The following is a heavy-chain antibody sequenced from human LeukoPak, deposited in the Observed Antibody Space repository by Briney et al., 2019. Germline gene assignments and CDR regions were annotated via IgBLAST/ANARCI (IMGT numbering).Heavy chain of an antibody. CDR2: ISPDGSER. D-gene: IGHD4-17*01. V-gene: IGHV3-7*01. CDR3: ARDPAYGALDY. Sequence: GGSLRRSCTASGLRFSHQWMTWVRQAPGKGLEWVANISPDGSERGLVESVGGRFTISRDNAKNSVYLQMNSLGPEDTAVYYCARDPAYGALDYWGQGTLVIVSS. CDR1: GLRFSHQW. J-gene: IGHJ4*02.